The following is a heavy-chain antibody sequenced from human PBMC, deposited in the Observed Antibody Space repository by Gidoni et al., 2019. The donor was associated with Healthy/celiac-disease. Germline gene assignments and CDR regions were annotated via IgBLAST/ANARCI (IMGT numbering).Heavy chain of an antibody. D-gene: IGHD6-6*01. J-gene: IGHJ6*03. CDR2: ISWNSGSI. Sequence: EVQLVESGGGLVQPGRSLRLSCAASGFTFDDYAMHWVRQAPGKGLEWVSGISWNSGSIGYADSVKGRFTISRDNAKNSLYLQMNSLRAEDTALYYCAKGGSSSSYYYYYMDVWGKGTTVTVSS. V-gene: IGHV3-9*01. CDR1: GFTFDDYA. CDR3: AKGGSSSSYYYYYMDV.